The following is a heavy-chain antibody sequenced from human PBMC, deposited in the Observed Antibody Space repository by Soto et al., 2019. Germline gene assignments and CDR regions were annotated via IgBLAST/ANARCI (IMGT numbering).Heavy chain of an antibody. CDR1: GFTFSSYG. Sequence: QVQLVESGGGVVQPGGSLRLSCAASGFTFSSYGMHWVRQAPGKGLEWVAVISYDGSNKYYADSVKGRFTISRDNSKNTLYLQMNSLRAEDTAVYYCAKDGPSEGDGGNWFDPWGQGTLVTVSS. J-gene: IGHJ5*02. D-gene: IGHD2-21*02. V-gene: IGHV3-30*18. CDR2: ISYDGSNK. CDR3: AKDGPSEGDGGNWFDP.